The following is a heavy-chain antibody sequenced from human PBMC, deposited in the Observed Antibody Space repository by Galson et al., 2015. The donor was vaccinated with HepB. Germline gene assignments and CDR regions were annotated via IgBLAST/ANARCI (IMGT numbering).Heavy chain of an antibody. J-gene: IGHJ4*02. CDR1: GFTFSSYW. CDR2: INSDGSYI. V-gene: IGHV3-74*01. CDR3: ARTRGAAAGIFDN. Sequence: PLRLSCAASGFTFSSYWMHWVRHVPGKGLVWVSRINSDGSYITYADSVKGRFTISRDNAKNTLYLQMNSPRAEDTALYYCARTRGAAAGIFDNWGQGSLVTVSS. D-gene: IGHD6-13*01.